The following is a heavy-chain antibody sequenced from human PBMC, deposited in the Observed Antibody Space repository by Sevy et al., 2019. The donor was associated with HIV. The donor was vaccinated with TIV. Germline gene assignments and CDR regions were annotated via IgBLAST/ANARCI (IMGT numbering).Heavy chain of an antibody. V-gene: IGHV1-69*06. CDR1: GGTFSSYA. CDR3: ARGYSQYYYDSSGYYPSDY. J-gene: IGHJ4*02. CDR2: IIPIFGTA. D-gene: IGHD3-22*01. Sequence: ASVKVSCKASGGTFSSYAISWVRQVPGQGLEWMGGIIPIFGTANYAQKFQGRVTITADKSTSTAYMELSSLRSEDTAVYYCARGYSQYYYDSSGYYPSDYWGQGTLVTVSS.